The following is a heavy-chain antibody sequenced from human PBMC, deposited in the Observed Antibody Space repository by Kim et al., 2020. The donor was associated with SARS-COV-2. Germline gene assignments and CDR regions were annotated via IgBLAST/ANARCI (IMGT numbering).Heavy chain of an antibody. Sequence: AQKFQGRVTITADESTSTDYMEVSSVRSEDTAVYYCARDAAGQHPGAFDIWGQGTMVTVSS. CDR3: ARDAAGQHPGAFDI. J-gene: IGHJ3*02. D-gene: IGHD6-13*01. V-gene: IGHV1-69*01.